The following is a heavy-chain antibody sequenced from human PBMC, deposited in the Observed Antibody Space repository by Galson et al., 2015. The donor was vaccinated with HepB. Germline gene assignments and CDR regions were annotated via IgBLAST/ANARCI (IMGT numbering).Heavy chain of an antibody. J-gene: IGHJ4*02. CDR1: GFTFSSYA. CDR2: ISGSGGST. CDR3: ADYDSSGYPAFGY. V-gene: IGHV3-23*01. D-gene: IGHD3-22*01. Sequence: SLRLSCAASGFTFSSYAMSWVRQAPGKGLEWVSAISGSGGSTYYADSVKGRFTISRDNSKNTLYLQMNSLRAEDTAVYYCADYDSSGYPAFGYWGQGTLVTVSS.